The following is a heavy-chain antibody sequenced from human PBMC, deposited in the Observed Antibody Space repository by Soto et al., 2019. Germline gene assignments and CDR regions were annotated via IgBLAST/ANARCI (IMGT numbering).Heavy chain of an antibody. CDR1: GYTFTSYA. D-gene: IGHD1-26*01. J-gene: IGHJ3*02. Sequence: ASVKVSCKASGYTFTSYAMHWVRQAPGQRLEWMGWINAGNGNTKYEQKFQGRVTITADKSTSTAYMELSSLRSEDTAVYYCARILSGSYYSSAFDIWGQGTMVTVSS. CDR2: INAGNGNT. CDR3: ARILSGSYYSSAFDI. V-gene: IGHV1-3*01.